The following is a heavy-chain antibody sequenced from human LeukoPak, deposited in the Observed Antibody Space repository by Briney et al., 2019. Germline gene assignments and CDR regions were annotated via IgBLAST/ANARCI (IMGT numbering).Heavy chain of an antibody. J-gene: IGHJ4*02. V-gene: IGHV1-69*04. CDR2: IIPILGIA. CDR1: GGTFSSYA. D-gene: IGHD3-16*01. Sequence: SVKVSCKASGGTFSSYAISWVRQAPGQGLEWMGRIIPILGIANYAQKFQGRVTITADKSTSTAYMELSSLRSEDTAVYYCARGREQPGEFDNWGKGPLVTVSS. CDR3: ARGREQPGEFDN.